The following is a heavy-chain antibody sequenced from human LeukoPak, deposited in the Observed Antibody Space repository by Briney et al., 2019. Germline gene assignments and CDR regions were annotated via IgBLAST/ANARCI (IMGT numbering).Heavy chain of an antibody. CDR2: ISGDGGST. V-gene: IGHV3-23*01. CDR3: AKAGTYYASGSFSDH. Sequence: GGSLRLSCAASGFTFSSYAMSWVRQAPGKGLEWVSAISGDGGSTYYADSVKGRFTIFRDTSKNVLYLQMNSLRAEDTAVYYCAKAGTYYASGSFSDHWGQGTLVTVSS. D-gene: IGHD3-10*01. CDR1: GFTFSSYA. J-gene: IGHJ5*02.